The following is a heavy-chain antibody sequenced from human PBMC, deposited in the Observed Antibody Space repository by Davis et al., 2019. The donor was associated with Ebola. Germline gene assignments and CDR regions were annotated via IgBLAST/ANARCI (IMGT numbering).Heavy chain of an antibody. V-gene: IGHV3-21*01. J-gene: IGHJ6*02. Sequence: GGSLRLSCAASGFTFSSYWMHWVRQAPGKGLEWVSSISSSSSYIYYADSVKGRFTISRDNAKNSLYLQMNSLRAEDTAVYYCTRYPPVRGVTGDYGMDVWGQGTTVTVSS. CDR1: GFTFSSYW. CDR2: ISSSSSYI. D-gene: IGHD3-10*01. CDR3: TRYPPVRGVTGDYGMDV.